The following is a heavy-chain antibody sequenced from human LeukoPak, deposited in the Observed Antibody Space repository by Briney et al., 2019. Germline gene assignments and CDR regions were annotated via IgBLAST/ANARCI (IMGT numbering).Heavy chain of an antibody. D-gene: IGHD3-3*01. CDR3: ARESRYYDFWSGMDV. V-gene: IGHV4-39*07. J-gene: IGHJ6*02. Sequence: SETLSLTCTVSGASITSSLYYWGWVRQPPGKGLEWIGSIYYSGSTYYNPSLKTRVTISVDTSKNQFSLDLSSVTAADTAVYYCARESRYYDFWSGMDVWGQGTTVTVSS. CDR1: GASITSSLYY. CDR2: IYYSGST.